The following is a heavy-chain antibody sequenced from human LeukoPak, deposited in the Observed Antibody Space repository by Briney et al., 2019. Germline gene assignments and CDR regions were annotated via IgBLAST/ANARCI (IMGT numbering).Heavy chain of an antibody. CDR3: ASGGQGGSNFYMDV. CDR2: IYSGGIT. CDR1: TFTVSSNY. Sequence: GGSLRLSCAASTFTVSSNYMSWVRQAPGKGLGWVSVIYSGGITFYADSVKGQFTISRDNSKNTLYLQMNSLRAEDTALYYCASGGQGGSNFYMDVWGKGPTVTVS. D-gene: IGHD2-15*01. J-gene: IGHJ6*03. V-gene: IGHV3-53*01.